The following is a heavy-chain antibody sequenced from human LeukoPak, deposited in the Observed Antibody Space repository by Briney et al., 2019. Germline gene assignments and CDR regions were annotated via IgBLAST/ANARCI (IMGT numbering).Heavy chain of an antibody. CDR3: ARRGYGDYASHVPYYDY. CDR1: GGSISSSSYY. J-gene: IGHJ4*02. D-gene: IGHD4-17*01. Sequence: PSETLSLTCAVSGGSISSSSYYWGWIRRPPGKGLEWIGSIYYSGSTYYNPSLKSRVTISVDTSKNQFSLKLSSVTAADTAVYYCARRGYGDYASHVPYYDYWGQGTLVTVSS. V-gene: IGHV4-39*01. CDR2: IYYSGST.